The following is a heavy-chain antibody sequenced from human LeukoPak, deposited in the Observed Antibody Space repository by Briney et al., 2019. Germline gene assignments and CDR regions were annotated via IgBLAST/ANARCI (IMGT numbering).Heavy chain of an antibody. D-gene: IGHD1-26*01. J-gene: IGHJ4*02. CDR3: AREWEWEHFDY. V-gene: IGHV1-18*01. Sequence: ASVKVSCKASGGTFSSYAISWVRQAPGQGLEWMGWISAYNGNTNYAQKLQGRVTMTTDTSTSTAYMELRSLRSDDTAVYYCAREWEWEHFDYWGQGTLVTVSS. CDR1: GGTFSSYA. CDR2: ISAYNGNT.